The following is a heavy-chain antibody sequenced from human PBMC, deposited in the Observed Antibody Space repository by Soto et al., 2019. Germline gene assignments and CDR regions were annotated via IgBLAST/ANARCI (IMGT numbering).Heavy chain of an antibody. CDR1: GGSIGNNF. CDR3: ARGHYDLSSGSRYDWFDP. D-gene: IGHD3-3*01. V-gene: IGHV4-59*01. J-gene: IGHJ5*02. Sequence: SETLSLTCTVSGGSIGNNFWSWIRQPPGKGLEWIGYIYYSGNTNYNPSLKSRVTISVDTSKNHFSLTLSSVTAADTAVYYCARGHYDLSSGSRYDWFDPWGHGTLVTVS. CDR2: IYYSGNT.